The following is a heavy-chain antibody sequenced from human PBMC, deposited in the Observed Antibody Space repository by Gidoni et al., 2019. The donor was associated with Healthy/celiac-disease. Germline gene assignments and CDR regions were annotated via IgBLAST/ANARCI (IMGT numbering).Heavy chain of an antibody. CDR3: AKRGGSYAGGFDY. CDR1: GLPFSSYA. D-gene: IGHD1-26*01. CDR2: ISGSGGST. V-gene: IGHV3-23*01. Sequence: EVQLLESGGGLVQPGGSLRLSCAASGLPFSSYAMSWVRQAPGKGLELVSAISGSGGSTYYADSVKGRFTISRDNSKNTLYLQMNSLRAEDTAVYYCAKRGGSYAGGFDYWGQGTLVTVSS. J-gene: IGHJ4*02.